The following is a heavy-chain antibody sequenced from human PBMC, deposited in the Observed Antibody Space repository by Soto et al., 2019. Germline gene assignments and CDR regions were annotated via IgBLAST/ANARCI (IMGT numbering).Heavy chain of an antibody. CDR1: GFSLSTSGVA. Sequence: SCPTLVNPTQTLTLTCTFSGFSLSTSGVAVGWIRQAPRKAPEWLAFIFWDDDKRYSPSLENRLTITKDTSKNQVVLTMTNMDPVDTATYYCASIFDFWSGYYFSYWGRGALVTVSS. J-gene: IGHJ4*02. CDR2: IFWDDDK. CDR3: ASIFDFWSGYYFSY. V-gene: IGHV2-5*02. D-gene: IGHD3-3*01.